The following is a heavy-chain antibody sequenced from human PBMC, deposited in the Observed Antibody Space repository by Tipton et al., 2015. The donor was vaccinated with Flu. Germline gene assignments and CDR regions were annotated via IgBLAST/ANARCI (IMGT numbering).Heavy chain of an antibody. V-gene: IGHV4-39*07. CDR3: ARRGLLWYFDP. D-gene: IGHD2/OR15-2a*01. CDR1: GGSISSSSYY. J-gene: IGHJ2*01. Sequence: TLSLTCTVSGGSISSSSYYWGWIRQPPGKGLEWIGSIYYSGSTYYNPSLKSRVTISVDTSKNQFSLKLSSVTAADTAVYYCARRGLLWYFDPWGRGTLVTVSS. CDR2: IYYSGST.